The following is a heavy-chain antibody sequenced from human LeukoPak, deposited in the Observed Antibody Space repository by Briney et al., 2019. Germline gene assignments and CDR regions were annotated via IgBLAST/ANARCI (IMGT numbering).Heavy chain of an antibody. CDR2: IYYSGST. D-gene: IGHD3-10*01. Sequence: PSETLSLTCTVSGGSISSYYWSWIRQPPGKGLEWIGYIYYSGSTNYNPSLKSRVTISVDTSKNQFSPKLSSVTAADTAVYYCAREPRGSGSYYNGGFDYCGQGTLVTVSS. J-gene: IGHJ4*02. CDR3: AREPRGSGSYYNGGFDY. CDR1: GGSISSYY. V-gene: IGHV4-59*01.